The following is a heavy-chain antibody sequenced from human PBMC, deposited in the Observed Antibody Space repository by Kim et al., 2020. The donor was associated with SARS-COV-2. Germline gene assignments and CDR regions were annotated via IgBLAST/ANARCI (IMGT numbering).Heavy chain of an antibody. CDR2: ISYDGSNK. D-gene: IGHD6-13*01. V-gene: IGHV3-30*18. CDR1: GFTFSSYG. J-gene: IGHJ4*02. Sequence: GGSLRLSCAASGFTFSSYGMHWVRQAPGKGLEWVAVISYDGSNKYYADSVKGRFTISRDNSKNTLYLQMNSLRAEDTAVYYCAKQSGSYSSSWYDGSFDYWGRGTLVTVSS. CDR3: AKQSGSYSSSWYDGSFDY.